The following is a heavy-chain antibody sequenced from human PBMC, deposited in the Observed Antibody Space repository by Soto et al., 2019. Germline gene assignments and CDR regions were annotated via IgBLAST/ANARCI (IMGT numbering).Heavy chain of an antibody. CDR2: IIPILGIA. J-gene: IGHJ6*03. D-gene: IGHD5-12*01. V-gene: IGHV1-69*04. Sequence: ASVKVSCKASGGTFSSYTISWVRQAPGQGLEWMGRIIPILGIANYAQKFQGRVTITADKSTSTAYMELSSLRSEDTAVYYCARDPPRNISSYYYYMDVWGKGTTVTVSS. CDR1: GGTFSSYT. CDR3: ARDPPRNISSYYYYMDV.